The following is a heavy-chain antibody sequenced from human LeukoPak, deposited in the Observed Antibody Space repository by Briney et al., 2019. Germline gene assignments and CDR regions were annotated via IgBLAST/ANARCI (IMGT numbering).Heavy chain of an antibody. CDR3: ARDPRFIAAAGLFDY. CDR2: ISSSSSTI. D-gene: IGHD6-13*01. V-gene: IGHV3-48*01. Sequence: GGSLRLSCAASGFTFSSYSMNWVRQAPGKGLEWVSYISSSSSTIYYADSVKGRFTISRDNAKNSLYLQMNSLRAEDTAVYYCARDPRFIAAAGLFDYWGQGTLVTVSS. CDR1: GFTFSSYS. J-gene: IGHJ4*02.